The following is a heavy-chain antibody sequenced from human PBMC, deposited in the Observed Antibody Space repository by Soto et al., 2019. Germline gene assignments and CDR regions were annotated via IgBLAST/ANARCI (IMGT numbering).Heavy chain of an antibody. Sequence: GGSLRLSCAASGFTFSSYAMHWVRQAPCKGLEWVAVISYDGSNKYYADSVKGRFTISRDNSKNTLYLQMNSLRAEDTAVYYCARDPGYSYGYPYYYGMDVWGQGTTVTVSS. J-gene: IGHJ6*02. V-gene: IGHV3-30*04. CDR1: GFTFSSYA. D-gene: IGHD5-18*01. CDR2: ISYDGSNK. CDR3: ARDPGYSYGYPYYYGMDV.